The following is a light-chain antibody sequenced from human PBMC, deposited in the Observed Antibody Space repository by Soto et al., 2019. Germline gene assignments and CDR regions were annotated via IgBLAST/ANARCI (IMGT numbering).Light chain of an antibody. CDR1: QGIINY. J-gene: IGKJ3*01. CDR3: QQLFMYPPT. CDR2: GAS. V-gene: IGKV1-9*01. Sequence: IQLNQSPSSLSASVGDRVTITCRASQGIINYLAWYHQKPGKAPKLLIYGASTLQSGVPSRFGGSGSGTDFTLPVSSLQPEAFATYYCQQLFMYPPTFGPGTKVDIK.